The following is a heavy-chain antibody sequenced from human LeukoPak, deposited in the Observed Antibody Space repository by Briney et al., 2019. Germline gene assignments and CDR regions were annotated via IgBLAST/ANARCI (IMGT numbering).Heavy chain of an antibody. CDR1: GDSVSSNSAA. D-gene: IGHD1-26*01. V-gene: IGHV6-1*01. Sequence: SQTLSLTCAISGDSVSSNSAAWNWIRQSPSRGLEWLGRTYYRSKWYNDYAVSVKSRITINPDTSKNQFSLKLSSVTAADTAVYYCARLALQEVGATQTYYLDYWGQGTLVTVSS. CDR3: ARLALQEVGATQTYYLDY. CDR2: TYYRSKWYN. J-gene: IGHJ4*02.